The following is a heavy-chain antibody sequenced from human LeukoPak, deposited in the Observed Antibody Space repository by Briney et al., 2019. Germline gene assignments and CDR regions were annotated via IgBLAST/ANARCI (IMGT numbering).Heavy chain of an antibody. CDR1: GFTFSSYA. CDR3: ARDDPPLGGVVVTAIPY. CDR2: ISCDGSNK. D-gene: IGHD2-21*02. Sequence: GGSLRLSCAASGFTFSSYALHWVRQAPGKGLEWVAVISCDGSNKYYADSVKGRFTISRDNSKNTLYLQMNSLRAEDTAVYYCARDDPPLGGVVVTAIPYWGQGTLVTVSS. V-gene: IGHV3-30-3*01. J-gene: IGHJ4*02.